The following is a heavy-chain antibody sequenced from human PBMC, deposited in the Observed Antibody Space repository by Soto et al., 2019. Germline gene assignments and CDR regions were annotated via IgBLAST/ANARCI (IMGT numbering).Heavy chain of an antibody. CDR3: ARGGIAVARADY. Sequence: QVQLVQSGAAVKKPGASVKVSCKASGYTFTSYGISWVRQAPGQGLEWMGWISAYNGNTIYAQKLQGRVTMTTDTTTSTDYMELRILRSYDTAVYYCARGGIAVARADYWCQETLVTVSS. CDR2: ISAYNGNT. CDR1: GYTFTSYG. D-gene: IGHD6-19*01. J-gene: IGHJ4*02. V-gene: IGHV1-18*01.